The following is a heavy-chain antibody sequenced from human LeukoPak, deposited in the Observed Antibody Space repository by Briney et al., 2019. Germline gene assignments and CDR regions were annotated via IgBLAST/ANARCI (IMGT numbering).Heavy chain of an antibody. V-gene: IGHV3-33*06. Sequence: GGSLRLSCAATGFTFSTYGMHWVRQAPGKGLEWVAVIWSDGNNKFYADSVKGRFTFSRGNSRNTLSLQMNSLRAEDTAVYYCVKERGPFDAFDIWGQGTMVTVSS. CDR3: VKERGPFDAFDI. CDR1: GFTFSTYG. CDR2: IWSDGNNK. J-gene: IGHJ3*02.